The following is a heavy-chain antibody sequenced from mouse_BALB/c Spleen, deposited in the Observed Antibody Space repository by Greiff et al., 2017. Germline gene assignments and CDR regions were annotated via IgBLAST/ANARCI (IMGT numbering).Heavy chain of an antibody. J-gene: IGHJ4*01. CDR3: AKSSTVVDYYAMDY. CDR2: IWRGGST. Sequence: VQLQQSGPSLVQPSQSLSITCTVSGFSLTSYGVHWVRQSPGKGLEWLGVIWRGGSTDYNAAFMSRLSITKDNSKSQVFFKMNSLQADDTAIYYCAKSSTVVDYYAMDYWGQGTSVTVSS. V-gene: IGHV2-5-1*01. CDR1: GFSLTSYG. D-gene: IGHD1-1*01.